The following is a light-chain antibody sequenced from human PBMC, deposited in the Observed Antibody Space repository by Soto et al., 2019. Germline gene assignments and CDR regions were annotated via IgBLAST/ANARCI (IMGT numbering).Light chain of an antibody. CDR3: QQDGYSPSWT. Sequence: EIVLTQSPGTLSLSPGERATLSCRASQSVSSSYLAWYQQKPGQAPRLLIYGASTRATGIPDRFGGSGSGTDFTHTISRPEPEDFAVYYCQQDGYSPSWTFGQGTKVEIK. CDR1: QSVSSSY. CDR2: GAS. V-gene: IGKV3-20*01. J-gene: IGKJ1*01.